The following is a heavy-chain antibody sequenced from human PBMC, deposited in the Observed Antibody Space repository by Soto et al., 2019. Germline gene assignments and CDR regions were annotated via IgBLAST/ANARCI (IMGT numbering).Heavy chain of an antibody. CDR3: ANFADAFDY. Sequence: GGSLRLSCAASGFTFSSYGMHWVRQAPGKGLEWVAVISYDGSNKYYADYVKGRFTISRDNSKNTLYLQMNSLRAEDTAVYYCANFADAFDYWGQGTLVTVSS. CDR2: ISYDGSNK. J-gene: IGHJ4*02. V-gene: IGHV3-30*18. CDR1: GFTFSSYG.